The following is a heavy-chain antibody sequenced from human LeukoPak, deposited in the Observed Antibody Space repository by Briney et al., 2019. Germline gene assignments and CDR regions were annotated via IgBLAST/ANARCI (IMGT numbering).Heavy chain of an antibody. CDR3: AKGRNSGGSCSNF. J-gene: IGHJ4*02. D-gene: IGHD2-15*01. CDR1: GSKFSSYA. CDR2: ISGSADST. Sequence: GGSLRLSCAASGSKFSSYAMRWVRQDPGKGLEWVSLISGSADSTDYADSVKGRFTISRDNSNNTLYLQMNSLRAEDTAVYYCAKGRNSGGSCSNFWGQGTLVTVSS. V-gene: IGHV3-23*01.